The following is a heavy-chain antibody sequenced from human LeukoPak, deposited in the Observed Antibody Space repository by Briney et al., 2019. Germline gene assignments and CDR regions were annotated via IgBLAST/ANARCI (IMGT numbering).Heavy chain of an antibody. J-gene: IGHJ5*02. V-gene: IGHV4-34*01. CDR2: INHSGST. CDR3: ARHGHNWNYAFDP. Sequence: SETLSLTCAVYGGSFSGYYWSWIRQPPGKGLEWIGEINHSGSTNYNPSLKSRVTISVDTSKNQFSLKLSSVTAADTAVYYCARHGHNWNYAFDPWGQGTLVTVSS. D-gene: IGHD1-7*01. CDR1: GGSFSGYY.